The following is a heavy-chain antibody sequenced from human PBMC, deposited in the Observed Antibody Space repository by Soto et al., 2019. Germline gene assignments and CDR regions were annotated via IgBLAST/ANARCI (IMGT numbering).Heavy chain of an antibody. CDR3: VKDLLQKPVTTCGS. CDR1: GFTFDSYG. D-gene: IGHD4-17*01. Sequence: QVQLVESGGGVVQPGRSLRLSCAASGFTFDSYGMHWVRQAPGKGLEWVAVISSDGNNKYYADSVKGRFSIYRDNFNNILYLQMSSLRVEDTAVYYCVKDLLQKPVTTCGSWGQGTLVTVSS. J-gene: IGHJ5*02. V-gene: IGHV3-30*18. CDR2: ISSDGNNK.